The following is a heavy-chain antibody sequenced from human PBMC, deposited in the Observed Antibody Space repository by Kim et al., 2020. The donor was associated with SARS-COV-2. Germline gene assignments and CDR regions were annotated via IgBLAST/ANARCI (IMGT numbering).Heavy chain of an antibody. J-gene: IGHJ6*03. CDR1: GGSISSYY. CDR3: ARDNYDILTGVYYYYMDV. CDR2: IYYSGST. D-gene: IGHD3-9*01. Sequence: SETLSLTCTVSGGSISSYYWSWIRQPPGKGLEWIGYIYYSGSTNYNPSLKSRVTISVDTSKNQFSLKLSSVTAADTAVYYCARDNYDILTGVYYYYMDV. V-gene: IGHV4-59*01.